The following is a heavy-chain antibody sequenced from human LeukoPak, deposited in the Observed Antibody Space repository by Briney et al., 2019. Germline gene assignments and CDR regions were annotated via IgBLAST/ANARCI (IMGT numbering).Heavy chain of an antibody. J-gene: IGHJ4*02. CDR1: GFTVSSNY. D-gene: IGHD3-22*01. CDR2: IYSGGST. V-gene: IGHV3-53*01. CDR3: ARDHSSGYYYFDY. Sequence: GGSLRLSCAASGFTVSSNYMSWVRQAPGKGLEWVSVIYSGGSTYYADSVKGRFTISRDNSKNTLYLQMNSLRAEDTAVYYCARDHSSGYYYFDYWGQGTLVTVSS.